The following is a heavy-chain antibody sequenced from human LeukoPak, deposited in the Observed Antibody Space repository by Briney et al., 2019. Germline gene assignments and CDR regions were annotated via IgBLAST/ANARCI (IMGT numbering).Heavy chain of an antibody. CDR1: GFTFSNAW. D-gene: IGHD1-26*01. V-gene: IGHV3-15*01. CDR3: TTYSRGASDY. CDR2: VKSKTDGGTI. Sequence: PGGSLRFSCAASGFTFSNAWMTWVRQTPGKGLEWVARVKSKTDGGTIDYAAPVKGRFTISRDDSENTLYLQMNSLSTEDTALYYCTTYSRGASDYWGQGTLVTVSS. J-gene: IGHJ4*02.